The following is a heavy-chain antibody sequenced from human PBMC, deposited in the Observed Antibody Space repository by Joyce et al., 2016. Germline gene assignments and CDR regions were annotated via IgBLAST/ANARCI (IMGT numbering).Heavy chain of an antibody. CDR2: ISRDNTYI. CDR1: GFIFSSYS. V-gene: IGHV3-21*01. Sequence: EVQLVESGGGLVKPGESLSLSCTASGFIFSSYSMTWVRQAPGKGLELVSSISRDNTYIFHADSVKGRFTISRDNARNSLYLQMNSLRAEDTAVYYCARDVLTTVTKAYGYWGQGTLVAVSS. CDR3: ARDVLTTVTKAYGY. D-gene: IGHD4-11*01. J-gene: IGHJ4*02.